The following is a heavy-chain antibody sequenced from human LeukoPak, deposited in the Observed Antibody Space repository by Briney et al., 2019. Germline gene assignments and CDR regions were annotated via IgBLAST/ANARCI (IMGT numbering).Heavy chain of an antibody. D-gene: IGHD2-2*01. CDR3: ARDYCSSTSCLFDY. V-gene: IGHV1-2*06. Sequence: ASVKVSCTASGYTFTGYHMHWVRQAPGQGLEWMGRINPNSGDTNYAQTFQGRVTMTRDTSISTAYMELSRLRSDDTAVYYCARDYCSSTSCLFDYWGQGTLVTVSS. J-gene: IGHJ4*02. CDR1: GYTFTGYH. CDR2: INPNSGDT.